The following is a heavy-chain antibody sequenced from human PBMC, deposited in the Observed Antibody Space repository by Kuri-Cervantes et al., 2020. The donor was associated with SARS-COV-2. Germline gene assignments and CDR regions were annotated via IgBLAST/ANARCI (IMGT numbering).Heavy chain of an antibody. CDR1: GFTFSSYA. CDR3: ARDHYDFWSGYFFDY. CDR2: ISYDGSNK. D-gene: IGHD3-3*01. J-gene: IGHJ4*02. V-gene: IGHV3-30-3*01. Sequence: GGSLRLSCAASGFTFSSYAMSWVRQAPGKGLEWVAVISYDGSNKYYADSVKGRLTISRDNSKNTLYLQMNSLRAEDTAVYYCARDHYDFWSGYFFDYWGQGTLVTVSS.